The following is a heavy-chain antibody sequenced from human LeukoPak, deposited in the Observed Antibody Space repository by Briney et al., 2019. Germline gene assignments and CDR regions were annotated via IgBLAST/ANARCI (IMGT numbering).Heavy chain of an antibody. J-gene: IGHJ4*02. CDR1: GFTFSSYG. CDR3: ARSLDY. CDR2: IWYDGSNK. V-gene: IGHV3-33*01. Sequence: PGGSLRLSCAASGFTFSSYGMHWVRQASGKGLEWVAVIWYDGSNKYYADSVKGRFTISRDNSKNTRYLQMNSLRAEDTAVYYCARSLDYWGQGTLVTVSS.